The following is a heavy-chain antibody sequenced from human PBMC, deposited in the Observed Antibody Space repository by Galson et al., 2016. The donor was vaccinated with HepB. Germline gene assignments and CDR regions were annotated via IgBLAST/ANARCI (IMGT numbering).Heavy chain of an antibody. CDR2: TYYRSKWYN. CDR3: ARERLRYFDWLRNRYYYYGMDV. CDR1: GDSVSSNSAA. D-gene: IGHD3-9*01. Sequence: CAISGDSVSSNSAAWNWIRQSPSRGLEWLGRTYYRSKWYNDYAVSVESRITINPDTSKNQVSLQLNSVTPEDPAVYYCARERLRYFDWLRNRYYYYGMDVWGQGTTVTVSS. V-gene: IGHV6-1*01. J-gene: IGHJ6*02.